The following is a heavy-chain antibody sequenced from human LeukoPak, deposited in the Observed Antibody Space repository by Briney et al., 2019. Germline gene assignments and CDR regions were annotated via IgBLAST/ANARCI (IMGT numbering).Heavy chain of an antibody. D-gene: IGHD2-21*02. V-gene: IGHV3-30-3*01. CDR2: ISYDGSNK. CDR1: GFPFSSYA. J-gene: IGHJ4*02. CDR3: ARDGSAYCGGDCYSHFFDY. Sequence: QPGRSLILSCAASGFPFSSYAMHGVRQAPGKGLEWVAVISYDGSNKYYADSVKGRFTISRDNSKNTLYLQMNSLRAEDTAVYYCARDGSAYCGGDCYSHFFDYWGQGTLVTVSS.